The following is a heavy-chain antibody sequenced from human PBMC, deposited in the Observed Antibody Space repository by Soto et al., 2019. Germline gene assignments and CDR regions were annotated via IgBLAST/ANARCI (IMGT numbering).Heavy chain of an antibody. J-gene: IGHJ6*03. CDR1: AFTFISSF. D-gene: IGHD2-8*01. CDR2: INQDRSGT. CDR3: VRDNTVLTVCGGKTYCDMDV. V-gene: IGHV3-7*01. Sequence: GGSLRLSCIASAFTFISSFMGWVRQAPGKGLEWVANINQDRSGTYYVDSVKGRFTISRDNAKNSLFLQMNSLRAEDTAVYHCVRDNTVLTVCGGKTYCDMDVWGQGTTVTVSS.